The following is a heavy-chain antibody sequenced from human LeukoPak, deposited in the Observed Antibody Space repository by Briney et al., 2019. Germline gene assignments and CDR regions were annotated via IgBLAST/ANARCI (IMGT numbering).Heavy chain of an antibody. J-gene: IGHJ4*02. CDR2: ISGSGGST. V-gene: IGHV3-23*01. CDR1: GFTFGSYA. D-gene: IGHD6-19*01. Sequence: GGSLRLSCAASGFTFGSYAMSWVRQAPGKGLEWVSAISGSGGSTYYADSVKGRFTISRDNSKNTLYLQMNSLRAEDTAVYYCAKDLRYSSGWYFDYWGQGTLVTVSS. CDR3: AKDLRYSSGWYFDY.